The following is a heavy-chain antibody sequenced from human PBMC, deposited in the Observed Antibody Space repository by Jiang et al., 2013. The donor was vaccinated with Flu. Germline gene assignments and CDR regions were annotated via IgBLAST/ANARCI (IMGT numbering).Heavy chain of an antibody. CDR2: IYHSGST. CDR3: AREGSLGEIS. D-gene: IGHD3-10*01. J-gene: IGHJ5*02. CDR1: GGSISSVVTP. Sequence: SGGSISSVVTPGARIRQPPGKGLEWIGYIYHSGSTYYNPSLKSRVTISVDRSKNQFSLKLSSVTAADTAVYYCAREGSLGEISWGQGTLVTVSS. V-gene: IGHV4-30-2*01.